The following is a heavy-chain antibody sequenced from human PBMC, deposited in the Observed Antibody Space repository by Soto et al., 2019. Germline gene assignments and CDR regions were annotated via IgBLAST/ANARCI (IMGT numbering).Heavy chain of an antibody. D-gene: IGHD5-18*01. V-gene: IGHV3-74*01. CDR3: ARDKGGYSYGYYYYYGMDV. Sequence: GGSLRLSCAASGFTVSSYWMHWVRQAPGKGLVWVSRINSDGSSTSYADSVKGRFTISRDNAKNTLYLQMNSLRAEDTAVYYCARDKGGYSYGYYYYYGMDVWGQGTTVTVSS. J-gene: IGHJ6*02. CDR1: GFTVSSYW. CDR2: INSDGSST.